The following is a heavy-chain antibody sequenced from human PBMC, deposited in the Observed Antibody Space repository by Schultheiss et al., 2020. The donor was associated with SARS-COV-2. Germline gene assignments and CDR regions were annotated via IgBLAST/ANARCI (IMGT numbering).Heavy chain of an antibody. CDR1: GGTFSSYA. V-gene: IGHV1-69*13. Sequence: SVKVSCKASGGTFSSYAISWVRQAPGQGLEWMGGIIPIFGTANYAQKFQGRVTITADESTSTAYMELSSLRSEDTAVYYCARDEEDIVATISHYYYGMDVWGQGTTVTVSS. J-gene: IGHJ6*02. CDR3: ARDEEDIVATISHYYYGMDV. CDR2: IIPIFGTA. D-gene: IGHD5-12*01.